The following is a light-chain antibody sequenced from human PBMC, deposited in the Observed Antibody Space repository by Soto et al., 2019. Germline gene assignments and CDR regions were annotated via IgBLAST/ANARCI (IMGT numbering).Light chain of an antibody. CDR3: QQYRDCYT. J-gene: IGKJ2*01. Sequence: EIVMTQSPATLSVSPGERATLSCRASQSVSSNLAWYQQKPGQAPRLLIYGASTRATGIPARFSGSGSGTEFTLTIRSLQSEDFAVYYCQQYRDCYTFGQGTKLEIK. CDR1: QSVSSN. V-gene: IGKV3-15*01. CDR2: GAS.